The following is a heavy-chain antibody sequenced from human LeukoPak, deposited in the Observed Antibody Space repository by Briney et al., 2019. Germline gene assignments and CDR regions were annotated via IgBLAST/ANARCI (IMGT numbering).Heavy chain of an antibody. V-gene: IGHV5-51*01. CDR2: IYPGDSDI. Sequence: GESLKISCKGSGYSFTNFWIGWVRQMPGKGLEWMGIIYPGDSDIRYSPSFQGQVTISADKSINTAYLQWSSLKASDTAVYFCASGVSGYSYGFDYWGQGTLVTVSS. CDR3: ASGVSGYSYGFDY. CDR1: GYSFTNFW. D-gene: IGHD5-18*01. J-gene: IGHJ4*02.